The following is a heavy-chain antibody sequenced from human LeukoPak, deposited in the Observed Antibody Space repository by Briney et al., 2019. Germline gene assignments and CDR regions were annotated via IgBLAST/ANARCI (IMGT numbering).Heavy chain of an antibody. J-gene: IGHJ4*02. V-gene: IGHV1-46*01. Sequence: GASVKVSCKASGYTFSTYPMNWVRQAPGQGLEWMGIINPSGGSTSYAQKFQGRVTMTRDTSTSTVYMELSSLISEDTAVYYCAEEIVGATYFDYWGQGALVTVSS. D-gene: IGHD1-26*01. CDR2: INPSGGST. CDR1: GYTFSTYP. CDR3: AEEIVGATYFDY.